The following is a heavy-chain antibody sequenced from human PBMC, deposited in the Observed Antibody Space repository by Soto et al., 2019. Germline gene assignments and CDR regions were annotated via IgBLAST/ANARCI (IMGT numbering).Heavy chain of an antibody. J-gene: IGHJ4*02. CDR1: GFTFSDYY. V-gene: IGHV3-11*05. CDR2: ISTTGSYT. Sequence: QVQLVESGGGLVKPGGSLRLSCAASGFTFSDYYMTWFRQAPGKGLEWLSCISTTGSYTNYADSVKGRFTISRDNAENSLYLQMDSLRGEDTAVYYCARIVGARLNDYWGRGTLVTVS. CDR3: ARIVGARLNDY. D-gene: IGHD1-26*01.